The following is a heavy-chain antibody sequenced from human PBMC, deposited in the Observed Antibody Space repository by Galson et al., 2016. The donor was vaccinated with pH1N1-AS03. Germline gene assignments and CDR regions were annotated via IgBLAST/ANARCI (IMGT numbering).Heavy chain of an antibody. D-gene: IGHD6-25*01. J-gene: IGHJ4*02. CDR2: INQDGSEK. CDR3: ASAPVGSGHLYYFDY. CDR1: GFTFSTYW. Sequence: SLRLSCAASGFTFSTYWMSWVRQAPGKGLEWVANINQDGSEKHYVDSVKGRFTTSRDNAKNSLYLQMNNLRVEDTAVYYCASAPVGSGHLYYFDYWGQGTLITVSS. V-gene: IGHV3-7*01.